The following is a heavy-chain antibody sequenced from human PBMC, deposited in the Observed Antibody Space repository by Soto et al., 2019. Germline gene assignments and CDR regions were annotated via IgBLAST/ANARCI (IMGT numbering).Heavy chain of an antibody. Sequence: ASVKVSCKASGYTFTSYDINWARQATGQGLEWMGWMNPNSGNTGYAQKFQGRVTMTRNTSISTAYMELSSLRSEDTAVYYCARPYYDFWSGYYSDYYGMDVWGQGTTVTVSS. CDR3: ARPYYDFWSGYYSDYYGMDV. CDR1: GYTFTSYD. CDR2: MNPNSGNT. J-gene: IGHJ6*02. V-gene: IGHV1-8*01. D-gene: IGHD3-3*01.